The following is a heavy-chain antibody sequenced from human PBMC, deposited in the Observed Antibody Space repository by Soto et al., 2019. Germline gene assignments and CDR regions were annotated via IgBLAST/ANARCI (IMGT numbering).Heavy chain of an antibody. CDR1: GVSVSSGSYY. Sequence: PSETLSLTCTVSGVSVSSGSYYWSWIRQPPGKGLEWIGYIYYSGSTNYNPSLKSRVTISVDTSKNQFSLKLSSVTAADTAVYYCAREGSRASGSYLAYWGQGTLVTVSS. CDR2: IYYSGST. D-gene: IGHD1-26*01. J-gene: IGHJ4*02. V-gene: IGHV4-61*01. CDR3: AREGSRASGSYLAY.